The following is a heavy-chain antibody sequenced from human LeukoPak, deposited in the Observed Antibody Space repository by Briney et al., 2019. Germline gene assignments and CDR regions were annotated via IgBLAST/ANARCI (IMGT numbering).Heavy chain of an antibody. CDR1: GGSISSGDYY. J-gene: IGHJ4*02. CDR3: ARHDYGDYMIDY. D-gene: IGHD4-17*01. CDR2: IYYSGST. V-gene: IGHV4-30-4*01. Sequence: SQTLSLTCTVSGGSISSGDYYWSWIRQPPGKGLEWIGYIYYSGSTNYNPSLKSRVTISVDTSKNQFSLKLSSVTAADTAVYYCARHDYGDYMIDYWGQGTLVTVSS.